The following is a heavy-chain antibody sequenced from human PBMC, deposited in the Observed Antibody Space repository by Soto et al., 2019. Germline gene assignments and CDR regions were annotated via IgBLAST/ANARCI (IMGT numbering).Heavy chain of an antibody. CDR2: IIPMIETT. Sequence: QVQLVQSGAEVRKPGSSVKVSCKASGGTLSGYTITWVRQAPGQGLEWMGGIIPMIETTKNAQKFQGRVTFTADEYTSTGYMELSSLRSEDTSVYFCATSYCSGDCQPNRAFYCFHCDVWGQCTTVTVSS. V-gene: IGHV1-69*01. CDR1: GGTLSGYT. CDR3: ATSYCSGDCQPNRAFYCFHCDV. D-gene: IGHD2-21*02. J-gene: IGHJ6*02.